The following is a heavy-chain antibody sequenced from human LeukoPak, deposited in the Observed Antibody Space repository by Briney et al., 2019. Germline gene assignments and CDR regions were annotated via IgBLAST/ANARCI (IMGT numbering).Heavy chain of an antibody. V-gene: IGHV1-69*05. CDR2: IIPIFGTA. J-gene: IGHJ4*02. Sequence: SVKVSCKASGGTFSSYAISWVRQAPGQGLEWMGGIIPIFGTANYAQKFQGRVTITTDESTSTAYMELSSLRFEDTAVYYCARGYYGSGSYYNFDYWGQGTLVTVSS. CDR3: ARGYYGSGSYYNFDY. CDR1: GGTFSSYA. D-gene: IGHD3-10*01.